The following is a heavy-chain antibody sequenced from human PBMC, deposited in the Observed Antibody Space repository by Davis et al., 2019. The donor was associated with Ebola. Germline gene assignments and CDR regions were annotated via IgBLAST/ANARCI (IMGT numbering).Heavy chain of an antibody. CDR2: VYYGGST. D-gene: IGHD3-22*01. J-gene: IGHJ4*02. V-gene: IGHV4-39*07. CDR1: GGSISSSSFY. CDR3: ATAPYYYDSTDNDY. Sequence: MPSETLSLTCTVSGGSISSSSFYWGWIRQAPAKGLEWIGSVYYGGSTYYNPSLKSRVTISVDTSKNQFSLKLSSVTAADTAVYYCATAPYYYDSTDNDYWGQGTLVTVSS.